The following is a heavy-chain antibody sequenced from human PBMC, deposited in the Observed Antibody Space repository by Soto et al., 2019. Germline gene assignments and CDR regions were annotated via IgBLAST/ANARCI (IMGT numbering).Heavy chain of an antibody. CDR2: ISAYNGNT. CDR3: ARVITLTTQLLGGYYYSMDV. CDR1: GYTFTSSG. V-gene: IGHV1-18*01. J-gene: IGHJ6*02. D-gene: IGHD1-1*01. Sequence: ASVKVSCKASGYTFTSSGINWVRQAPGQGLEWMGWISAYNGNTNYAQKLQGRVTMTTDTSTSTAYMELRSLRSDDTAVYYCARVITLTTQLLGGYYYSMDVWAEATTVIVS.